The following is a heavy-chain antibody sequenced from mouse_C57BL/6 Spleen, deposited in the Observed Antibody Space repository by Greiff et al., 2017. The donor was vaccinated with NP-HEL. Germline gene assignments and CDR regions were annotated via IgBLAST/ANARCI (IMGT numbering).Heavy chain of an antibody. J-gene: IGHJ2*01. CDR3: ARGITTVVAYYFDY. Sequence: VQLQQPGAELVRPGSSVKLSCKASGYTFTSYWMDWVKQRPGQGLEWIGNIYPSDSETHYNQKFKDKATLTVDKSSSTAYMQLSSLTSEDSAVYYCARGITTVVAYYFDYWGQGTTLTVSS. D-gene: IGHD1-1*01. CDR1: GYTFTSYW. CDR2: IYPSDSET. V-gene: IGHV1-61*01.